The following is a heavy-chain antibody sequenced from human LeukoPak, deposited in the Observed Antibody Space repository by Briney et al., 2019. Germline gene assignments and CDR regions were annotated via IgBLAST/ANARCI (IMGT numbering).Heavy chain of an antibody. CDR3: ARTRYYDSSGQAYAMDV. V-gene: IGHV3-23*01. D-gene: IGHD3-22*01. CDR1: GFTFNHYA. J-gene: IGHJ6*02. CDR2: ISGSGGNT. Sequence: GGSLRLSCAASGFTFNHYAMNWVRQAPGKGLEWVSGISGSGGNTFYADSVKGRFTISRDSAKNTLYLQMNTLRAEDTAVYFCARTRYYDSSGQAYAMDVWGQGTTVTVSS.